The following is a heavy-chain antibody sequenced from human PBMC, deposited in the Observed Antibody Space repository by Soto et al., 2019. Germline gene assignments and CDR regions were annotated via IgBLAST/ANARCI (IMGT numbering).Heavy chain of an antibody. V-gene: IGHV2-26*01. CDR2: IFSNDEK. CDR1: GFSLNDARVG. CDR3: ARIQDYVWGSYPYDV. D-gene: IGHD3-16*02. J-gene: IGHJ4*02. Sequence: QVALKESGPVLVKPTETLTPTCTVSGFSLNDARVGVSWIRQPPGRALEWLAHIFSNDEKSYSTSLYNRLTISKDTSKSQVVLTMTYMGPVDTATYFCARIQDYVWGSYPYDVWGQGSLVTVSS.